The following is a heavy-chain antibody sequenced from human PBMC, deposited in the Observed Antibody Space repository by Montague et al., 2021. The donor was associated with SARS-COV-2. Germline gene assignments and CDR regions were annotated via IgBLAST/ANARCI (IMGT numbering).Heavy chain of an antibody. J-gene: IGHJ4*02. CDR1: GFSFTSSE. CDR2: ISSSGTTI. Sequence: SLRLSCAASGFSFTSSEMNWFRQAPGKGPEWASYISSSGTTINYADSVKGRFTISRDDAKNSLYLQMNSLRDEDTAVYYCARGNPDVYWGQGTLVTVSS. CDR3: ARGNPDVY. V-gene: IGHV3-48*03. D-gene: IGHD5-24*01.